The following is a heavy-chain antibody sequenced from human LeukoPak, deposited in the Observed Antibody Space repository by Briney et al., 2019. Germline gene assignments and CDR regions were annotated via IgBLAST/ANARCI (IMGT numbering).Heavy chain of an antibody. J-gene: IGHJ6*03. Sequence: GVSMTLSRAASGFTLSCYAMSWLPHAPGNGLEGASSISASGGSTTYADSAKGRFTLSRINSKNTVYLQMNTLRAEDTAVYYCAKVMKGSERLTMVRGVIIKTAGLYYMDVWGKGSTVTVSS. V-gene: IGHV3-23*01. CDR2: ISASGGST. D-gene: IGHD3-10*01. CDR3: AKVMKGSERLTMVRGVIIKTAGLYYMDV. CDR1: GFTLSCYA.